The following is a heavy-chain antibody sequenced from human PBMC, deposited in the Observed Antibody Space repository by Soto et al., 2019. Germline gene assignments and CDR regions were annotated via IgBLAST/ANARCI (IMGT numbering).Heavy chain of an antibody. Sequence: ASVKVSCKASGYTFTSYAMHWVRQAPGQGLEYMGWVSPENRNAGYAPQFRGRVSMTADTSINTVYLELTTLTYEDTAVYYCEVTTGYWGQGTMVTVPQ. D-gene: IGHD4-17*01. CDR3: EVTTGY. CDR1: GYTFTSYA. J-gene: IGHJ4*02. V-gene: IGHV1-8*02. CDR2: VSPENRNA.